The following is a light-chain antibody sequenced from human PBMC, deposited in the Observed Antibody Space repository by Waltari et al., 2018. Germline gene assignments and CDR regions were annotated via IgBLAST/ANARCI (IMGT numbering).Light chain of an antibody. Sequence: QSALTQPASVSGSPGQSITISCTGTSSDVGGYNYVSWYQQHPGKAPKLMIYDVSNRPSGVSNRFSGAKSGNTASPTISGLQAEDEADYYCSSYISSSTLELYGGGTSLTVL. V-gene: IGLV2-14*03. CDR1: SSDVGGYNY. CDR3: SSYISSSTLEL. CDR2: DVS. J-gene: IGLJ2*01.